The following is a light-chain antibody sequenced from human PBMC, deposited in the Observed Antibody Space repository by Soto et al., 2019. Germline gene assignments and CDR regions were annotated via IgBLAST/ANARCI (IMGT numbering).Light chain of an antibody. CDR1: SSDVGGYNY. CDR2: EVS. V-gene: IGLV2-14*01. Sequence: QSVLTQPASVSGSPGQSITISCTGTSSDVGGYNYLSWYQQHPGKAPRVMIYEVSNRPSGVSNHFSGSKSGNTASLTISGLQAEDEADYFCSSYTTSGTPVFGGGTKVTVL. J-gene: IGLJ3*02. CDR3: SSYTTSGTPV.